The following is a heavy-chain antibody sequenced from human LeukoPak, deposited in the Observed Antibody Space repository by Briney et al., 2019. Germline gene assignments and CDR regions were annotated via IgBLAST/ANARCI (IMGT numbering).Heavy chain of an antibody. J-gene: IGHJ4*02. CDR3: ARLGYYYDSSGYDDY. CDR2: IYYSGST. CDR1: GGSISSYY. V-gene: IGHV4-59*01. Sequence: KSPETLSLTCTVSGGSISSYYWSWIRQPPGKGLEWIGYIYYSGSTNYNPSLKSRVTISVDTSKNQFSLKLSSVTAADTAVYYCARLGYYYDSSGYDDYWGQGTLVTVSS. D-gene: IGHD3-22*01.